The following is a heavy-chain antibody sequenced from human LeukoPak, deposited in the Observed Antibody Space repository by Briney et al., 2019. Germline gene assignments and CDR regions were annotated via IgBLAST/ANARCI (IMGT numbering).Heavy chain of an antibody. CDR3: AKDRDYYLVGFFDY. Sequence: PGGSLRLSCAASGFTFSSYAMGWVRQAPGKGLEWVSAISGSGVTTYYADSVKGRFTISRDNSKNTLYLQMNSLRAEDKALYYCAKDRDYYLVGFFDYWGQGTLVTVSS. V-gene: IGHV3-23*01. D-gene: IGHD3-10*01. CDR1: GFTFSSYA. CDR2: ISGSGVTT. J-gene: IGHJ4*02.